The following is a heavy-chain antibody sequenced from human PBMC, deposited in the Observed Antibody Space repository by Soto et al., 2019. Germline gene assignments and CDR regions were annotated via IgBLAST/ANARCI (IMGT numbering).Heavy chain of an antibody. CDR2: IYSGGST. V-gene: IGHV3-53*01. Sequence: PGGSLRLSCAASGFTVSSDYMSWVRQAPGKGLEWVSVIYSGGSTYYADSVKGRFTISRDNSKNTLYLQMNSLRAEDTAVYYCASSHSSGWYPYYYYGMDVWGQGTTVNVSS. CDR3: ASSHSSGWYPYYYYGMDV. D-gene: IGHD6-19*01. CDR1: GFTVSSDY. J-gene: IGHJ6*02.